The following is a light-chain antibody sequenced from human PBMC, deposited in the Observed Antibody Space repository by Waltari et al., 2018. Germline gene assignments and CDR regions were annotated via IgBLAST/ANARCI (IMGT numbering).Light chain of an antibody. Sequence: ATLSCRASQSVSSNLAWYQQKPGQAPRLLIYGASTRATCIPARFSGSGSGTEFTLTISSLQSEDFAVYYCQQYNNWPPGVTFGPGTKVDIK. CDR3: QQYNNWPPGVT. J-gene: IGKJ3*01. CDR1: QSVSSN. CDR2: GAS. V-gene: IGKV3-15*01.